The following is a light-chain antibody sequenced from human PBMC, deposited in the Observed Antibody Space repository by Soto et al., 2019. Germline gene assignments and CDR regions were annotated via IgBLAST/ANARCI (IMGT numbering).Light chain of an antibody. CDR3: QQYGGSPIT. CDR2: GAS. CDR1: QSVTTR. V-gene: IGKV3-20*01. Sequence: IVLTQSPGTLSLSPGERVTLSCRASQSVTTRLAWYQHKPGQAPTLLMSGASNRASGVPVRFSGSVSGTDFTLTITSLEPEDFALYYCQQYGGSPITFGLGTRLEIK. J-gene: IGKJ5*01.